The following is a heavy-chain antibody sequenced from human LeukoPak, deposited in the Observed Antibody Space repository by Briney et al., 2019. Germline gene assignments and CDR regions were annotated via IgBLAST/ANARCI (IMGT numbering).Heavy chain of an antibody. CDR1: GFRFCDYW. Sequence: PGGSLRLSCAASGFRFCDYWMTWARHIPGKGLEWVANIKQDGAEKHYAESVEGRFIISRDNAKNSLFLEMDSLKVEDTAVYYCARVGAWDLQRVFECWGQGTLVTVSS. J-gene: IGHJ4*02. D-gene: IGHD1-26*01. CDR3: ARVGAWDLQRVFEC. CDR2: IKQDGAEK. V-gene: IGHV3-7*01.